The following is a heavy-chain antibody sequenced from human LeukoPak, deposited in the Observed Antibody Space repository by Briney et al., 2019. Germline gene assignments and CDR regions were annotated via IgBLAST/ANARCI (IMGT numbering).Heavy chain of an antibody. Sequence: ASVKVSCKASGYTFTSYGISWVRQAPGQGLERMGWISAYNGNTNYAQKLQGRVTMTTDTSTSTAYMELRSLRSGDTAVYYCARANFDWSNDAFDIWGQGTMVTVSS. CDR3: ARANFDWSNDAFDI. V-gene: IGHV1-18*01. CDR2: ISAYNGNT. CDR1: GYTFTSYG. J-gene: IGHJ3*02. D-gene: IGHD3-9*01.